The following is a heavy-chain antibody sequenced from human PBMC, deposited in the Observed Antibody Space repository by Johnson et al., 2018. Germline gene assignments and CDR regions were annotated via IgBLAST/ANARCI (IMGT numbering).Heavy chain of an antibody. CDR2: IYYSGST. CDR3: AREGIGGAFDI. V-gene: IGHV4-31*03. CDR1: GGSISSGDYY. D-gene: IGHD3-16*01. Sequence: QVQLQESGPGLVKPSQTLSLTCTVSGGSISSGDYYWNWIRQHPGKGLEWIGYIYYSGSTYYNPSLKSRVTISVDTSKNQFSLKLSSVTAADTADDYCAREGIGGAFDIWGQGTMVTVCS. J-gene: IGHJ3*02.